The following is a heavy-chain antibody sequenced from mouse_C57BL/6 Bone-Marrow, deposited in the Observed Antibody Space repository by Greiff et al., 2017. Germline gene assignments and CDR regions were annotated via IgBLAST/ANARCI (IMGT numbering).Heavy chain of an antibody. Sequence: QVQLKQPGAELVMPGASVKLSCKASGYTFTSYWMHWVKQRPGQGLEWIGEIDPSDSYTNYNQKFKGKSTLTVDKSSRTAYMQLSSLTSEDSAVYYCARSNWAFDYWGQGTTLTVSS. CDR1: GYTFTSYW. V-gene: IGHV1-69*01. D-gene: IGHD4-1*01. J-gene: IGHJ2*01. CDR3: ARSNWAFDY. CDR2: IDPSDSYT.